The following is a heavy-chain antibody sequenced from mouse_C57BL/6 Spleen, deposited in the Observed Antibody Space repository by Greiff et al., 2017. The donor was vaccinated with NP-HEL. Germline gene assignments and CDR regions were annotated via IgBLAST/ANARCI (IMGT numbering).Heavy chain of an antibody. Sequence: QVQLKESGPGLVAPSQSLSISCTASGFSLTSYGVHWVRQPPGQGLEWLVVIWRDGSTTYNSALKSRLSSNKDNSKGQVYLKMNRLQADDTAMYYCARHKAYYAMDYWGQGTSVTVSS. CDR1: GFSLTSYG. V-gene: IGHV2-6-1*01. CDR3: ARHKAYYAMDY. D-gene: IGHD1-3*01. CDR2: IWRDGST. J-gene: IGHJ4*01.